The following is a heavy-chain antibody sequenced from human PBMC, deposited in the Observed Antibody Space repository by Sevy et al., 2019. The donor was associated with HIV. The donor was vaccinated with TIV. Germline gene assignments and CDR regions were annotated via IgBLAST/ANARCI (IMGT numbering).Heavy chain of an antibody. D-gene: IGHD6-13*01. CDR2: IGSSSSYI. Sequence: GGSLRLSCAASGFTFSSYSMNWVRQAPGKGLEWVSSIGSSSSYIYYADSVKGRFTISRDNAKNSLYLQMNSLRAEDTAVYYCARGGSYSSSWYHRNWFDPWGQGTLVTVSS. CDR3: ARGGSYSSSWYHRNWFDP. J-gene: IGHJ5*02. CDR1: GFTFSSYS. V-gene: IGHV3-21*01.